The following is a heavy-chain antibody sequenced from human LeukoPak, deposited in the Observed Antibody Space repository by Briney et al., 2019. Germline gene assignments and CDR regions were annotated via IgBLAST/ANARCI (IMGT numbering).Heavy chain of an antibody. J-gene: IGHJ4*02. CDR1: GFTFNTYG. CDR3: AKAEGYDILTGLDY. D-gene: IGHD3-9*01. Sequence: GGSLRLSCAASGFTFNTYGMNWVRQAPGKGLEWVAIIWYDGSDKYYAESVKGRFTISRDNSKNTMYLQVNSLRTEDTAVYYCAKAEGYDILTGLDYWGQGTLVTVSS. V-gene: IGHV3-33*06. CDR2: IWYDGSDK.